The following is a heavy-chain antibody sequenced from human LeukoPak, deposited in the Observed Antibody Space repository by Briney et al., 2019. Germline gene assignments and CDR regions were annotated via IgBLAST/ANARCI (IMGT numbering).Heavy chain of an antibody. J-gene: IGHJ4*02. D-gene: IGHD6-19*01. CDR1: GFTFSSYW. CDR3: ARQHSSGWYGLGYFDY. CDR2: IKQDGSEK. V-gene: IGHV3-7*01. Sequence: GGSLRLSCAASGFTFSSYWMSWVHQAPGKGLEWVANIKQDGSEKYYVDSVKGRFTISRDNAKNSLYLQMNSLRAEDTAEYYCARQHSSGWYGLGYFDYWGQGTLVTVSS.